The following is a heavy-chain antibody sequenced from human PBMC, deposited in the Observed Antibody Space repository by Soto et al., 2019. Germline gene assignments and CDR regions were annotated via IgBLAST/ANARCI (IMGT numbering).Heavy chain of an antibody. CDR1: GGSIRGGGHY. D-gene: IGHD5-18*01. CDR2: INYSGST. V-gene: IGHV4-31*03. CDR3: ATLGCTYGNSFDN. J-gene: IGHJ4*02. Sequence: QVQLQESGPGLVEPSQTLSLTCTVSGGSIRGGGHYWTWIRHRPGKGLECIGYINYSGSTYYNPCLRSRVSISVDTSQGQISLQLSSVTAADTALYYCATLGCTYGNSFDNWGQGTLVTVSS.